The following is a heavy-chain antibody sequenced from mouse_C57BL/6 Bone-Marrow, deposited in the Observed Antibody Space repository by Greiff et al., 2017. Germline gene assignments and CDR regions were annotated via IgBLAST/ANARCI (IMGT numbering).Heavy chain of an antibody. CDR2: IRLKSDNYAT. CDR3: TDYYGYFAY. J-gene: IGHJ3*01. CDR1: GFTFSNYW. D-gene: IGHD2-2*01. V-gene: IGHV6-3*01. Sequence: EVQVVESGGGLVQPGGSMKLSCVASGFTFSNYWMNWVRQSPEKGLEWVAQIRLKSDNYATHYAESVKGRFTISRDDSKSSVYLQMNNLRAEDTGIYYCTDYYGYFAYWGQGTLVTVSA.